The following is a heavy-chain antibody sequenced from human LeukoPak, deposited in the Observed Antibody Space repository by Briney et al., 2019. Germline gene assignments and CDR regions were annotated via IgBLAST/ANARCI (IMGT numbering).Heavy chain of an antibody. CDR3: ARVIVANRHIVVVTAMVSYFDY. J-gene: IGHJ4*02. D-gene: IGHD2-21*02. V-gene: IGHV3-48*03. Sequence: PGGSLRLSCAASGFTFSSYEMNWVRQAPGKGLEWVSYISSSGSTIYYADSVKGRFTISRDNAKNSLYLQMNSLRAEDTAVYYCARVIVANRHIVVVTAMVSYFDYWGQGTLVTVSS. CDR2: ISSSGSTI. CDR1: GFTFSSYE.